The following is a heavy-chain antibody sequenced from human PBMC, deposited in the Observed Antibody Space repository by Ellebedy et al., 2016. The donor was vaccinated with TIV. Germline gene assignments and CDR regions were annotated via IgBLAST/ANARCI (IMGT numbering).Heavy chain of an antibody. CDR2: INSDGSST. CDR1: GFTFSSYW. Sequence: PGGSLRLSCAASGFTFSSYWMHWVRQAPGKGLVWVSRINSDGSSTSYADSVKGRFTISRDNSKNTLYLQMNSLRAEDTAVYYCAKDDYYDSSGYFDYWGQGTLVTVSS. J-gene: IGHJ4*02. V-gene: IGHV3-74*01. CDR3: AKDDYYDSSGYFDY. D-gene: IGHD3-22*01.